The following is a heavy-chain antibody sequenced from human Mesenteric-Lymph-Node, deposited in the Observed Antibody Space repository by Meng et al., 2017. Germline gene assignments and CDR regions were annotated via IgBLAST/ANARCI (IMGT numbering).Heavy chain of an antibody. D-gene: IGHD2-21*01. V-gene: IGHV3-66*01. CDR2: MYSGGTT. CDR3: ASRDIYSFDF. CDR1: GLTVSRKY. Sequence: EVQLLESGGGLSQPGGSLRLACAASGLTVSRKYMSWVRQAPGKGLVWVSLMYSGGTTSYADSVKGRFTILRDNSKNTLYLQMNNLRAEDTAIYYCASRDIYSFDFWGQGTLVTVSS. J-gene: IGHJ4*02.